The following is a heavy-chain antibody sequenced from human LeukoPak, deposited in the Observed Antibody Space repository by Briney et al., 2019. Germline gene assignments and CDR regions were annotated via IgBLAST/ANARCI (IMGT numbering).Heavy chain of an antibody. CDR3: AKDEERDDFWSGYYPDP. Sequence: GGSLRLSCAASGFTFSSNSMNWVRQAPGKGLEWVSSISGSGRFIYYADSVKGRFTISRDNSKNTLYLQMNSLRAEDTAVYYCAKDEERDDFWSGYYPDPWGQGTLVTVSS. D-gene: IGHD3-3*01. CDR1: GFTFSSNS. CDR2: ISGSGRFI. V-gene: IGHV3-21*01. J-gene: IGHJ5*02.